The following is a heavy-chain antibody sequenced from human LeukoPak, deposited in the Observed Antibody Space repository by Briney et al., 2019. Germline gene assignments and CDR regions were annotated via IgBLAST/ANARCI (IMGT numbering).Heavy chain of an antibody. J-gene: IGHJ6*02. CDR2: IIPILGIA. D-gene: IGHD2-8*01. CDR3: TLYGATYYGMDV. Sequence: SVKVSCKASGGTFGSYAISWVRQAPGQGLEWMGRIIPILGIANYAQKFQGRVTITADKSTSTAYMELSSLRSEDTAVYYCTLYGATYYGMDVWGQGTTVTVSS. CDR1: GGTFGSYA. V-gene: IGHV1-69*04.